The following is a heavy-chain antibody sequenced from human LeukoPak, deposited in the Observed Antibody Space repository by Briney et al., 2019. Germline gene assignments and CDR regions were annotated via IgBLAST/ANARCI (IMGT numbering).Heavy chain of an antibody. CDR3: ARAGCSSTSCQFDY. CDR2: ISYDGGNK. D-gene: IGHD2-2*01. Sequence: GGSLRLSCAASGFSFSNYAMHWVRQAPGKGLEWVAFISYDGGNKYYADSVKGRFTISRDNPKNTLYLQMNSLRAEDTAVYYCARAGCSSTSCQFDYWGQGTLVTVSS. CDR1: GFSFSNYA. J-gene: IGHJ4*02. V-gene: IGHV3-30-3*01.